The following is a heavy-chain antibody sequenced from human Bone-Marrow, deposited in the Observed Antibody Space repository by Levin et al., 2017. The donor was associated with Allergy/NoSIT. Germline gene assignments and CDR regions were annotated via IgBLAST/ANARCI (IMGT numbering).Heavy chain of an antibody. Sequence: PGGSLRLSCAASGFTFSSYGMHWVRQAPGKGLEWVAVISYDGSNKYYADSVKGRFTISRDNSKNTLYLQMNSLRAEDTAVYYCAKGGGSDWGQGTLVTVSS. J-gene: IGHJ4*02. CDR3: AKGGGSD. D-gene: IGHD3-10*01. CDR1: GFTFSSYG. V-gene: IGHV3-30*18. CDR2: ISYDGSNK.